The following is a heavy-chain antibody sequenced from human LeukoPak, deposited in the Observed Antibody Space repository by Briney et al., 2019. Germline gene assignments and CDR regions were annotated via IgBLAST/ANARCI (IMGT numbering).Heavy chain of an antibody. D-gene: IGHD3-10*01. V-gene: IGHV4-39*02. CDR2: ISYSGNT. J-gene: IGHJ2*01. CDR3: ARGRVWFGFFDL. Sequence: SETLSLTCTVSGASISRSSPYCGWIRQPPGKGLEWIGTISYSGNTYYDPSLKSRLTISVDTSENRFSLRLSSVTAADTAVYYCARGRVWFGFFDLWGRGTLLTVSA. CDR1: GASISRSSPY.